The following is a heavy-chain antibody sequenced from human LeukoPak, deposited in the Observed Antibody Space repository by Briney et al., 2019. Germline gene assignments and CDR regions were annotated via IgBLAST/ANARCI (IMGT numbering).Heavy chain of an antibody. CDR1: GFTFSSYS. J-gene: IGHJ4*02. Sequence: GGSLRLSCAASGFTFSSYSMNWVRQAPGKGLEWVSSISSSSSYIYYADSVKGRFTISRDNAKNSLYLQMNSLRAEDTAVYYCARVLVSSGWPFDYWGQGTLVTVSS. D-gene: IGHD6-19*01. CDR3: ARVLVSSGWPFDY. V-gene: IGHV3-21*01. CDR2: ISSSSSYI.